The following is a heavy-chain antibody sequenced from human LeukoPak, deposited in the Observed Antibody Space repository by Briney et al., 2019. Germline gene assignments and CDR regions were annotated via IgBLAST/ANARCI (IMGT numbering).Heavy chain of an antibody. V-gene: IGHV3-30-3*01. Sequence: GGSLRLSCAASGFTFSSYAMHWVRQAPGKGLEWVAVISYDGSNKYYADSVKGRFTISRDNSKNTPYLQMNSLRAEDTAVYYCARGRDGYNSDEFGYWGQGTLVTVSS. CDR1: GFTFSSYA. D-gene: IGHD5-24*01. CDR2: ISYDGSNK. CDR3: ARGRDGYNSDEFGY. J-gene: IGHJ4*02.